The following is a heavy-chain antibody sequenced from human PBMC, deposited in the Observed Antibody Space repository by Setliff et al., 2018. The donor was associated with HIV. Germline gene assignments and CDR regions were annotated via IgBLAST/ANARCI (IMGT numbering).Heavy chain of an antibody. CDR2: INVDGSSI. D-gene: IGHD2-2*01. V-gene: IGHV3-74*01. J-gene: IGHJ4*02. Sequence: SGGSLRLSCAASGFTFTDYWMHWVRQVPGQGLVWVSRINVDGSSISYADSVKGRFTISRDTSKNTLYLQMNSLRAEDTAVYYCARRAYCSSTTCFDNWGQGTLVTVSS. CDR1: GFTFTDYW. CDR3: ARRAYCSSTTCFDN.